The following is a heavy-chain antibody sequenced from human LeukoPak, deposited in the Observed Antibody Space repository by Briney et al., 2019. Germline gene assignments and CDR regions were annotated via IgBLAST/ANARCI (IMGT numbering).Heavy chain of an antibody. D-gene: IGHD3-22*01. CDR2: IKQDGSDI. CDR3: AVFRMDYDTSGSSSYFDY. J-gene: IGHJ4*02. CDR1: GFTFSRFS. V-gene: IGHV3-7*01. Sequence: GSLRLSCAASGFTFSRFSMSWVRQAPGKGLEWVANIKQDGSDIYYVDSVKGRFTISRDNAKNSLYLQMNSLRAEDTAVYYCAVFRMDYDTSGSSSYFDYWGQGTLVTVSS.